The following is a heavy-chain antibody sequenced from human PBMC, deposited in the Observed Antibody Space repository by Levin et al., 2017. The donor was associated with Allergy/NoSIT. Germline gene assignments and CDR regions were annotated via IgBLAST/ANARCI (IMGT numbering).Heavy chain of an antibody. CDR1: GFTFSSYW. CDR2: INSDGSST. CDR3: ASEGVGYYYGMDV. J-gene: IGHJ6*02. Sequence: PGGSLRLSCAASGFTFSSYWMHWVRQAPGKGLVWVSRINSDGSSTSYADSVKGRFTISRDNAKNTLYLQMNSLRAEDTAVYYCASEGVGYYYGMDVWGQGTTVTVSS. D-gene: IGHD1-26*01. V-gene: IGHV3-74*01.